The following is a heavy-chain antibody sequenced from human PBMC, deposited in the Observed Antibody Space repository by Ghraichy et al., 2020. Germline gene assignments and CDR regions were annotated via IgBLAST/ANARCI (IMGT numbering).Heavy chain of an antibody. CDR2: IYYSGST. D-gene: IGHD4/OR15-4a*01. CDR3: ARANGAKNDY. Sequence: SETLSLTCTVSGGSISSYYWSWIRQPPGKGLEWIGYIYYSGSTKYNPSLKSRVTISVDTSKNQFSLKLSSVTAADTAVYYCARANGAKNDYWGQGTLVTVSS. J-gene: IGHJ4*02. V-gene: IGHV4-59*01. CDR1: GGSISSYY.